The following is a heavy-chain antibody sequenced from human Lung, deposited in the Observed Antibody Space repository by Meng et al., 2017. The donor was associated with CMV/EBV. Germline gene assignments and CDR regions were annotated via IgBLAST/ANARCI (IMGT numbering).Heavy chain of an antibody. J-gene: IGHJ6*02. CDR3: ARERDYYSYMDV. V-gene: IGHV4-38-2*02. Sequence: SETLSLXCTISGYSITTSYFWGWVRQSPGKGLEWIGSIFHGGTVYYNPSLKSRVTISLDTSKNQFSLRLDSVTAADTAVYYCARERDYYSYMDVWGRGNTVNGAS. CDR1: GYSITTSYF. CDR2: IFHGGTV.